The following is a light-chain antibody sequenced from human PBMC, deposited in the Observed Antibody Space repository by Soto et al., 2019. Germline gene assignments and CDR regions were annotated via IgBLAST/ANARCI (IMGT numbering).Light chain of an antibody. CDR1: QNINNY. CDR3: QQYENLPT. Sequence: DIQMTQSPSSLSASLGYRVTMTFQASQNINNYLNWYQQKPGRAPKLLIYDASNLEAGVPSRFRGSGSGTDFTFTISRLQPEDIATYYCQQYENLPTFGQGTRLEIK. V-gene: IGKV1-33*01. J-gene: IGKJ5*01. CDR2: DAS.